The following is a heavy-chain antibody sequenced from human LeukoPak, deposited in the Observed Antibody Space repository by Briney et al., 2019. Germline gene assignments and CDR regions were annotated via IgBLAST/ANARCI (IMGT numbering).Heavy chain of an antibody. CDR2: ISYDGSSK. V-gene: IGHV3-30-3*01. J-gene: IGHJ3*02. Sequence: GGSLRLSCAASGFTFSSYAMHWVRQAPGKGLEWVAGISYDGSSKYYADSVKGRFTISRDNSKNTLYLQMNSLRAEDTAVYYCARDRRQAFDIWRQPTMVTVSS. CDR1: GFTFSSYA. CDR3: ARDRRQAFDI.